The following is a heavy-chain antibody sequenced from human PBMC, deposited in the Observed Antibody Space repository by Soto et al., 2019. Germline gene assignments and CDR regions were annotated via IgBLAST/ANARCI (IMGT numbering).Heavy chain of an antibody. Sequence: QVQLVESRGGVVQPGRSLRLSCVASESMVGSYGMYGVRQAPGKGLEWVAVIWYDGSIKHYADSVKGRFTISRDNSKNTLQLQMNSLRAEDTAVYYCARVSSDYYGMDVWGQGTAVIVSS. D-gene: IGHD3-22*01. CDR3: ARVSSDYYGMDV. CDR1: ESMVGSYG. CDR2: IWYDGSIK. V-gene: IGHV3-33*01. J-gene: IGHJ6*02.